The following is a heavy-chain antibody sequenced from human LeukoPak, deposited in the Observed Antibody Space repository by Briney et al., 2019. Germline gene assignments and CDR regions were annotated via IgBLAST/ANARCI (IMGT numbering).Heavy chain of an antibody. CDR2: ICYSGST. Sequence: SETLSLTCTVSGGSISSYYWSWIRQPPGKGLEWIGYICYSGSTNYNPSLKSRVTISVDTSKDQFSLKLSSVTAADTAVYYCARHWGLWFGESIDAFDIWGQGTMVTVSS. D-gene: IGHD3-10*01. J-gene: IGHJ3*02. V-gene: IGHV4-59*08. CDR1: GGSISSYY. CDR3: ARHWGLWFGESIDAFDI.